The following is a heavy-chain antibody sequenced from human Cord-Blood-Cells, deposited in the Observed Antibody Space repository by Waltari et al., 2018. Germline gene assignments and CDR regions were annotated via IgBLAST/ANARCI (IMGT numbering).Heavy chain of an antibody. CDR3: AKMTTDY. CDR1: GGSFSGYY. V-gene: IGHV4-34*01. D-gene: IGHD4-4*01. CDR2: INHSGST. J-gene: IGHJ4*02. Sequence: QVQLQQWGAGLLKPSETLSFTCAVYGGSFSGYYWGWIRQPPGKGLEWIGEINHSGSTNYNPSLKSRITISVDTSKNQFSLELSSVTAADTAVYYCAKMTTDYWGQGTLVTVSS.